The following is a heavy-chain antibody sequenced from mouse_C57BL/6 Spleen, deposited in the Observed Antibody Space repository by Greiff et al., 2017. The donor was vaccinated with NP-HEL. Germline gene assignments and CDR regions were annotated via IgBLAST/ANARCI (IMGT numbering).Heavy chain of an antibody. CDR2: IDPSDSYT. Sequence: QVQLQQPGAELVKPGASVKLSCKASGYTFTSYWLQWVKQRPGQGLEWIGEIDPSDSYTNYNQKFKGKATLTVDTSSSTAYMQRSSLTSEDSAVYYCARGYYGSSYGFDYWGQGTTLTVSS. CDR3: ARGYYGSSYGFDY. J-gene: IGHJ2*01. CDR1: GYTFTSYW. V-gene: IGHV1-50*01. D-gene: IGHD1-1*01.